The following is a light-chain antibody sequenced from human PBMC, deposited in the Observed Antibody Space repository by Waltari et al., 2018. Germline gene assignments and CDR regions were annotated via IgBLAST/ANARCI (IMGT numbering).Light chain of an antibody. V-gene: IGKV4-1*01. CDR1: QTVLYSSNNKNY. CDR3: QQYYSTLT. J-gene: IGKJ4*01. CDR2: WAS. Sequence: DIVMTPSPDSLAVSLGERATINCKSSQTVLYSSNNKNYLAWYQQKPGQSPKLLIYWASTRESGVPDRFRGSGSGTDFTLTISSLQAEDVAVYYCQQYYSTLTFGGGTKVEIK.